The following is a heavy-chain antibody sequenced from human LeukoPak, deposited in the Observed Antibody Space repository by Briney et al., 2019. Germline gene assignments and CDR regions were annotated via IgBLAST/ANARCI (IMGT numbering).Heavy chain of an antibody. CDR2: IYVDGRTT. CDR3: IRDFRSADL. V-gene: IGHV3-74*01. CDR1: GFTFSSYS. J-gene: IGHJ5*02. Sequence: GGSLRLSCAASGFTFSSYSMNWVRQAPGKGLEWVSRIYVDGRTTNYADSVKGRFTISRDNAKNTVYLEMNSLSVEDTATYYCIRDFRSADLWGQGTLVTVSS.